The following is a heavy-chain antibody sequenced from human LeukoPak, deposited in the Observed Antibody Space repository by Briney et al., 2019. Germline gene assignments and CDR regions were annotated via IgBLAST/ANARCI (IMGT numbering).Heavy chain of an antibody. D-gene: IGHD6-19*01. Sequence: GGSLRLSCAASGFTFSSYGMHWVRQAPGKGLEWVAFIRYDGSNKYYADSVKGRFTISRDNSKNTLYLQMNSLRAEDTAVYYCARVGWGSGWGDYNYYYMDVWGKGTTVTVSS. CDR1: GFTFSSYG. J-gene: IGHJ6*03. V-gene: IGHV3-30*02. CDR2: IRYDGSNK. CDR3: ARVGWGSGWGDYNYYYMDV.